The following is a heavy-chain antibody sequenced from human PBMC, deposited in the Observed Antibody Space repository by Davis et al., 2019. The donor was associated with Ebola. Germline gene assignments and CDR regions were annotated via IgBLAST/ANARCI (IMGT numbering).Heavy chain of an antibody. CDR3: ARPNNWNDVEDDAFDI. CDR1: GFTFSSYW. V-gene: IGHV3-21*01. D-gene: IGHD1-1*01. J-gene: IGHJ3*02. CDR2: ISSSSSYI. Sequence: GESLKISCAASGFTFSSYWMSWVRQAPGKGLEWVSSISSSSSYIYYADSVKGRFTISRDNAKNSLYLQMNSLRAEDTAVYYCARPNNWNDVEDDAFDIWGQGTMVTVSS.